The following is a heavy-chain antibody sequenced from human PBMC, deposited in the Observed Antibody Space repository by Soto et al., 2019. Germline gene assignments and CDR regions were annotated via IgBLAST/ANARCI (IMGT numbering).Heavy chain of an antibody. CDR2: IIPILGIA. J-gene: IGHJ4*02. CDR1: GGTFSSYT. CDR3: ASRAGLAEIDY. V-gene: IGHV1-69*02. Sequence: QVQLVQSGAEVKKPGSSVKVSCKASGGTFSSYTISWVRQAPGQGLEWMGRIIPILGIANYAQKFQGRVTITADKSTSTADMELSSLRSEDTAVYYCASRAGLAEIDYWGQGTLVTVSS.